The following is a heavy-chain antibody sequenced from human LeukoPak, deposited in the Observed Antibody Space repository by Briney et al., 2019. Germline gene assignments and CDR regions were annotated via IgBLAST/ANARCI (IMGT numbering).Heavy chain of an antibody. CDR2: IYYSGSN. V-gene: IGHV4-39*01. J-gene: IGHJ6*03. CDR3: ARVYGSGSYFIYYYMDV. CDR1: GGSISSSSYY. D-gene: IGHD3-10*01. Sequence: SETLSLTCTVSGGSISSSSYYWGWIRQPPGKGLEWIGSIYYSGSNYYNPSLKSRVTISVDTSKNQFSLKLSSVTAADTAVYYCARVYGSGSYFIYYYMDVWGKGTTVTVSS.